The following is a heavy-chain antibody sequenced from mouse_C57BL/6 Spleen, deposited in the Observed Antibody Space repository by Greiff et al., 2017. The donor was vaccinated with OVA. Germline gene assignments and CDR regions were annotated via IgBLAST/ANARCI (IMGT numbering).Heavy chain of an antibody. Sequence: VQLQQPGAELVRPGSSVKLSCKASGYTFTSYWMHWVKQRPIQGLEWIGNIDPSDSETHYNQKFKDKATLTVDKSSSTAYMQLSSLTSEDSAVYDGARANDYDPYYFDYWGQGTTLTVSS. J-gene: IGHJ2*01. D-gene: IGHD2-4*01. V-gene: IGHV1-52*01. CDR1: GYTFTSYW. CDR3: ARANDYDPYYFDY. CDR2: IDPSDSET.